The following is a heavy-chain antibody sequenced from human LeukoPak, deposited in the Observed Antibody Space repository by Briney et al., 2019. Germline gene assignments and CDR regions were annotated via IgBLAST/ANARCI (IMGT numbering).Heavy chain of an antibody. CDR2: ISGSGGST. CDR3: AKRRDYYGSGSPFFDY. D-gene: IGHD3-10*01. V-gene: IGHV3-23*01. Sequence: GGSLRLSFAASGFTFSSYAMSWVRQAPGKGLEWVSAISGSGGSTYYADSVKGRFTISRDNSKNTLYLQMNSLRAEDTAVYYCAKRRDYYGSGSPFFDYWGQGTLVTVSS. J-gene: IGHJ4*02. CDR1: GFTFSSYA.